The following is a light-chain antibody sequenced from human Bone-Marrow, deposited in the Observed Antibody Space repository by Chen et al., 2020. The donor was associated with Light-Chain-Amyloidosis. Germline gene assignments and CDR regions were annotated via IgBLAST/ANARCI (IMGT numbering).Light chain of an antibody. J-gene: IGKJ4*01. CDR2: AAS. V-gene: IGKV1-8*01. CDR3: QQYYTYPLT. Sequence: AIRLIQSPSSLSASTGDIVTITCRASQRITNYLAWYQQRPGEAPHLLISAASTLHSGVPSRFNGTGSGTDFTLTITSLQSEDFATYFCQQYYTYPLTFGGGTKVDI. CDR1: QRITNY.